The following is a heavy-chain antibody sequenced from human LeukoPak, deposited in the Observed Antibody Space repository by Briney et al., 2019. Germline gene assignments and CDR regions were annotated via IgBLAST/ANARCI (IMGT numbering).Heavy chain of an antibody. D-gene: IGHD1-26*01. Sequence: PGGSLRLSCAASGFSFSNYNMNWVRQAPGKGLEWVSYIGNGGIIYYVDSVKGRFTISRDNAKNSLYLQMNSLRAEDTAVYYCVRETTGVGFDYWGQGILVTVSS. CDR2: IGNGGII. V-gene: IGHV3-69-1*01. J-gene: IGHJ4*02. CDR3: VRETTGVGFDY. CDR1: GFSFSNYN.